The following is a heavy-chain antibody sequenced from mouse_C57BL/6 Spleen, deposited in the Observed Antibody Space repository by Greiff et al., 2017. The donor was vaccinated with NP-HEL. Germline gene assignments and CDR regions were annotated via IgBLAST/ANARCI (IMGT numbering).Heavy chain of an antibody. CDR3: ARDYGDY. V-gene: IGHV1-50*01. Sequence: QVQLQQPGAELVKPGASVKLSCKASGYTFTSYWMQWVKQRPGQGLEWIGAIDPSDRYTNYNQKFKGKATLTVDTSSSPAYMQLSSLTSEDSAVYYCARDYGDYGGQGTTLTVSS. CDR2: IDPSDRYT. CDR1: GYTFTSYW. J-gene: IGHJ2*01. D-gene: IGHD2-4*01.